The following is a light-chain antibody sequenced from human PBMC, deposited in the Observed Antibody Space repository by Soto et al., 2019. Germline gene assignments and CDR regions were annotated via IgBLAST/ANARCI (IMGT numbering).Light chain of an antibody. J-gene: IGKJ2*01. CDR3: QQSYSTPYT. CDR1: QSISSY. CDR2: AAS. Sequence: DIQMTQSPSSLSASVGDRVTITCLASQSISSYLNWYQQKPGKAPKLLIYAASSLQSGVPSRLSGSGSGTDFTLTISSLQPEDFETYYCQQSYSTPYTFGQGTKVDIK. V-gene: IGKV1-39*01.